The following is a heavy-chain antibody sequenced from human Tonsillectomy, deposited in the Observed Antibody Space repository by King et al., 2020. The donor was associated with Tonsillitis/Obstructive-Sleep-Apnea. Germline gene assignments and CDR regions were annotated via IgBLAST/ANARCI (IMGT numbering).Heavy chain of an antibody. CDR3: AKGLSTTIAARASSMDV. D-gene: IGHD6-6*01. CDR2: ISWDGGST. V-gene: IGHV3-43*01. Sequence: VQLVESGGVVVQPGGSLRLSCAASGFTFDDYTMHWVRHAPGKGLEWVSLISWDGGSTHYADSVKGRFTISRDNSKNSLYLKMNSLRTEDTALYYCAKGLSTTIAARASSMDVWGKGTTVTVSS. J-gene: IGHJ6*03. CDR1: GFTFDDYT.